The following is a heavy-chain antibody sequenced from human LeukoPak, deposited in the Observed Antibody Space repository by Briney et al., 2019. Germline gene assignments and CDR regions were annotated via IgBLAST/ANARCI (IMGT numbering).Heavy chain of an antibody. Sequence: ASVKVSCKASGYTFTSYDINWVRQATGQGLEWMGWMNPNSGNTGYAQKFQGRVTMTRNTSISTAYMELSSLRSEDTAVYYCARDGIVVVPAGPYYYYGMDVWGQGTTVTVSS. CDR2: MNPNSGNT. D-gene: IGHD2-2*01. J-gene: IGHJ6*02. CDR1: GYTFTSYD. V-gene: IGHV1-8*01. CDR3: ARDGIVVVPAGPYYYYGMDV.